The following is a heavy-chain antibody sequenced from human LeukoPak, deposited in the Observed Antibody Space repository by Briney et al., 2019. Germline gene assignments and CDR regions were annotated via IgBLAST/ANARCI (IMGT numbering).Heavy chain of an antibody. D-gene: IGHD2-8*01. J-gene: IGHJ4*02. CDR2: INHSGST. CDR3: ARRMRGYYFDY. Sequence: SETLSLTCAVYGGSLSGYYWSWIRQPPGKGLEWIGEINHSGSTNYSPSLKSRVTISVDTSKNQFSLKLSSVTAADTAVYYCARRMRGYYFDYWGQGTLVTVSS. CDR1: GGSLSGYY. V-gene: IGHV4-34*01.